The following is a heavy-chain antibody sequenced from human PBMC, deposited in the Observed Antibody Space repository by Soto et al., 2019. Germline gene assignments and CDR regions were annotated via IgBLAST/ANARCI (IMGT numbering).Heavy chain of an antibody. CDR3: ARGFTMVRGVIGWFDP. CDR2: IIPIFGTA. J-gene: IGHJ5*02. CDR1: GGTFSSYA. Sequence: SVKVSCKASGGTFSSYAISWVRQAPGQGLEWMGGIIPIFGTANYAQKFQGRVTITADESTSTAYIELSSLRSEDTAVYYCARGFTMVRGVIGWFDPWGQGTLVTVSS. D-gene: IGHD3-10*01. V-gene: IGHV1-69*13.